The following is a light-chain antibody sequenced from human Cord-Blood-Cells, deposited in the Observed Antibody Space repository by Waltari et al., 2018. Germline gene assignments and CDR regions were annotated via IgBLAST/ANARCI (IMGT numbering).Light chain of an antibody. Sequence: DIQMTQSPSSLSASVGDTVTITCRASQSISSSLNWYQQKPGKASKLLIYAAASLQSGVPSRLSGSGSGTDVTLTIRSLQTEDFATYYCQPSYRTPWTFGQGSKVEIK. CDR1: QSISSS. CDR2: AAA. J-gene: IGKJ1*01. CDR3: QPSYRTPWT. V-gene: IGKV1-39*01.